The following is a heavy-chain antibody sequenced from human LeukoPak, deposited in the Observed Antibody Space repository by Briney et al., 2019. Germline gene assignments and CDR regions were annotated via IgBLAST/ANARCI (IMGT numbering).Heavy chain of an antibody. V-gene: IGHV1-24*01. CDR2: FDPEKRET. CDR3: ATVADFWSGYLKYYYMDV. J-gene: IGHJ6*03. CDR1: GYTLTELS. Sequence: ASVKVSCKVSGYTLTELSMHWVRQAPGKGLQWMGGFDPEKRETIYAQKFQGRVTMTEDTSTDTAYMELSSLRSEDTAVYYCATVADFWSGYLKYYYMDVWGKGTTVTVSS. D-gene: IGHD3-3*01.